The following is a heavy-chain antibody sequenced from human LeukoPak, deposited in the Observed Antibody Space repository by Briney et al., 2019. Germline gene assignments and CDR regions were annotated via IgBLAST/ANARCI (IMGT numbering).Heavy chain of an antibody. D-gene: IGHD2-2*01. Sequence: GGSLRLSCAASGFTFSSYGMHWVRQAPGKGLEWVAFIRYDGSNKYYADSVKGRFTVSRDNSKNTLYLQMNSLRAEDTAVYYCAKRSGTSLLLDYWAREPWSPSP. J-gene: IGHJ4*02. CDR1: GFTFSSYG. V-gene: IGHV3-30*02. CDR2: IRYDGSNK. CDR3: AKRSGTSLLLDY.